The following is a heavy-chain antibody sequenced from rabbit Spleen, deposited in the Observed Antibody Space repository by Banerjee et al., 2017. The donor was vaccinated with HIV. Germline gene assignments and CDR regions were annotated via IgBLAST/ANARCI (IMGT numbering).Heavy chain of an antibody. J-gene: IGHJ3*01. V-gene: IGHV1S7*01. CDR3: ARDGAGGSYFAL. Sequence: QLEESGGDLVQPGGSLKLSCKASGFTLSSYYMNWVRQAPGKGLEWIGYIDPVFGITYYANWVNGRFSISRENAQNTVFLQMTSLTAADTATYFCARDGAGGSYFALWGQGTLVTVS. D-gene: IGHD8-1*01. CDR2: IDPVFGIT. CDR1: GFTLSSYY.